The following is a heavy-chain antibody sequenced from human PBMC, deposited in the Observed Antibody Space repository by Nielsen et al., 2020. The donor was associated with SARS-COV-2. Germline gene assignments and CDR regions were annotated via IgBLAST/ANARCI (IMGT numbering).Heavy chain of an antibody. CDR1: GFSLTNAGMG. CDR2: IFSNDDK. CDR3: VRINWGYDCESSYFYYYMDV. Sequence: SGPTLVKPAETLTLTCTVSGFSLTNAGMGVSWIRQPPGKALEWLAHIFSNDDKSSSASLKNRLTISKDTSKSQVVLTMTNMDPVDTATYYCVRINWGYDCESSYFYYYMDVWGKGTTVTVSS. D-gene: IGHD5-12*01. V-gene: IGHV2-26*01. J-gene: IGHJ6*03.